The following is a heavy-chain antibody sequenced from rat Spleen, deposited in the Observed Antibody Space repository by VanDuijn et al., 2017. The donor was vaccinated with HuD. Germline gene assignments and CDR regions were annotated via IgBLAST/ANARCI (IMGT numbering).Heavy chain of an antibody. CDR3: ARHWSDFDY. J-gene: IGHJ2*01. CDR1: GFTFSNYG. V-gene: IGHV5-29*01. CDR2: ISYDGSST. Sequence: EVQLVESGGGLVQPGRSLKLSCAASGFTFSNYGMAWVRQAPTKGLEWVATISYDGSSTYYRDSVKGRFTISRDNAKSTLYLQMDSLRSEDTATYYCARHWSDFDYWGQGVMVTVSS.